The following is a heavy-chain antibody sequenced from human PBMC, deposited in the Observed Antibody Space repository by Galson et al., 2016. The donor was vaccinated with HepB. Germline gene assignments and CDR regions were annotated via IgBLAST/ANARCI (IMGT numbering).Heavy chain of an antibody. J-gene: IGHJ6*02. CDR1: GGSISSSDFH. CDR3: ARLPLLYYAMDV. V-gene: IGHV4-39*01. CDR2: IDYGGST. Sequence: SETLSLTCSVSGGSISSSDFHWGWIRQPPGKGLDWIGSIDYGGSTNYNPSLQSRVTILINRSKNQFPLRLNSATAADTAVYYCARLPLLYYAMDVWGQGTTVTVSS.